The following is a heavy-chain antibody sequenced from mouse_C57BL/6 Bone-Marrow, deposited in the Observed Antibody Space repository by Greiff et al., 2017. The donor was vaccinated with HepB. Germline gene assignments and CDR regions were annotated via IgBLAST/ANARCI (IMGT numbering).Heavy chain of an antibody. CDR3: ARRWKKFHGGGDYFDY. V-gene: IGHV1-47*01. Sequence: QVQLQQSGAELVKPGASVKMSCKASGYTFTTYPIEWMKQNHGKSLEWIGNFHPYNDDTKYNEKFKGKATLTVEKSSSTVYLELSRLTSDDSAVYYCARRWKKFHGGGDYFDYWGQGTTLTVSS. CDR1: GYTFTTYP. CDR2: FHPYNDDT. J-gene: IGHJ2*01. D-gene: IGHD1-2*01.